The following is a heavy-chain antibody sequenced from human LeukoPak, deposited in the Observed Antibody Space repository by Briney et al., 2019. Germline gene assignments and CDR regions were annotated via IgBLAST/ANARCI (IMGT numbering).Heavy chain of an antibody. CDR2: INWNGGST. V-gene: IGHV3-20*04. Sequence: GGSLRLSCAASGFTFDDYGMSWVRQAPGKGLEWVSGINWNGGSTGYADSVKGRFTISRDNAKNSLYLQMNSLRAEDTALYYCARDTEGQQLVPHFDYWGQGTLVTVSS. CDR1: GFTFDDYG. CDR3: ARDTEGQQLVPHFDY. D-gene: IGHD6-13*01. J-gene: IGHJ4*02.